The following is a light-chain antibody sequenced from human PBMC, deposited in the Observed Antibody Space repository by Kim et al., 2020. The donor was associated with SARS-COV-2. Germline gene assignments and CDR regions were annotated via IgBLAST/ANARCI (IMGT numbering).Light chain of an antibody. CDR1: QGISLS. J-gene: IGKJ1*01. Sequence: ASVGYRVTITCRASQGISLSLALSRQNPGKVPILLIYGASPLQSGVPSLFSGSGSGTDFSLTISSLQPEDSASYYFQKYDSAPRTFVQGTKVDIK. V-gene: IGKV1-27*01. CDR3: QKYDSAPRT. CDR2: GAS.